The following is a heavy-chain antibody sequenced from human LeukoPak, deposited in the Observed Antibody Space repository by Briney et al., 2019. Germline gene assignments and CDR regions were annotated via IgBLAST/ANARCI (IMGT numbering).Heavy chain of an antibody. V-gene: IGHV3-30*02. CDR1: GFTFSSYG. J-gene: IGHJ4*02. CDR2: IRYDGSNK. D-gene: IGHD2-2*01. CDR3: AKHIVVVPLAITDY. Sequence: PGGSLRLSCAASGFTFSSYGMHWVRQAPGKGLEWVAFIRYDGSNKYYADSVKGRFTISRDNSKNTLYLQMNSLRAEDTAVYYCAKHIVVVPLAITDYWGQGTLVTVSS.